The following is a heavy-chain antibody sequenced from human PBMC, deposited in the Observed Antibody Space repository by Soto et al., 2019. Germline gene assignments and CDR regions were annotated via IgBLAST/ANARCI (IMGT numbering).Heavy chain of an antibody. CDR2: ISGSGGST. Sequence: GSLSLSCAASGFTFSSYSMSWVRQAPWKGLEWVSAISGSGGSTYYADSAKGRFTISRDNSKNTLYLQMNSLRAEDTAVYYCAKDGQLRGYDFWSGYYPTPNWFDPWGQGTLVTVSS. CDR1: GFTFSSYS. V-gene: IGHV3-23*01. CDR3: AKDGQLRGYDFWSGYYPTPNWFDP. D-gene: IGHD3-3*01. J-gene: IGHJ5*02.